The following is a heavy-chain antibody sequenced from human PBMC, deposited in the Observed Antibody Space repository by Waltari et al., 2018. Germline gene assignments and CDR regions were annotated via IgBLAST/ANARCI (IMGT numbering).Heavy chain of an antibody. CDR2: IIGDGTTT. V-gene: IGHV3-74*01. J-gene: IGHJ4*02. Sequence: EVKVVESGGGLVQAGGSLRLSCAASGFSFSVYWMHWVRQAPGKGLVWVSRIIGDGTTTSYADSVKGRFTISRDNAKNMVYLQMNSLRVEDTAVYYCVSDRTKWFWGQGTLVTVSS. D-gene: IGHD3-22*01. CDR1: GFSFSVYW. CDR3: VSDRTKWF.